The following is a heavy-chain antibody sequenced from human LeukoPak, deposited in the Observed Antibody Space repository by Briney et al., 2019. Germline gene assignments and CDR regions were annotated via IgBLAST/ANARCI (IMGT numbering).Heavy chain of an antibody. CDR2: ITGSHGPT. V-gene: IGHV3-23*01. CDR3: TKDPNGDYVGAFDP. J-gene: IGHJ5*02. D-gene: IGHD4-17*01. CDR1: GFTFSNFA. Sequence: QAGGSLRLSCAASGFTFSNFAMTWVRQAPGKGLEWVSSITGSHGPTYNTDSVKGRFTISRDNSQNTLYLHMNSLRAEDTAVYYCTKDPNGDYVGAFDPWGQGTLVTVSS.